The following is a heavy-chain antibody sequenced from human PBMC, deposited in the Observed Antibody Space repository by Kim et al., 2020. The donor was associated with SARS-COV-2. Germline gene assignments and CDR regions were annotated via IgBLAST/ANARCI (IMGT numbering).Heavy chain of an antibody. CDR1: GASISSPY. D-gene: IGHD6-13*01. CDR2: VDYSGST. V-gene: IGHV4-59*11. Sequence: SETLSLTCTVSGASISSPYWTWIRQSPGKGLEWIGYVDYSGSTKFNPSLESRVTISVDTSKNQFSLKLSSVTAADTAVYYCATYRSSRRWLFDIWGQGTMVTVSS. J-gene: IGHJ3*02. CDR3: ATYRSSRRWLFDI.